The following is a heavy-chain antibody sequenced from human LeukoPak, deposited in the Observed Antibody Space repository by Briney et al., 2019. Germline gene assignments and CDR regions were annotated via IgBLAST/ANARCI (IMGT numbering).Heavy chain of an antibody. V-gene: IGHV4-61*02. CDR3: ARAWHDILTGYSLDY. D-gene: IGHD3-9*01. CDR1: GGSISSGSYY. J-gene: IGHJ4*02. CDR2: IYTSGST. Sequence: SQTLSLTCTVSGGSISSGSYYWSWIRQPAGKGLEWIGRIYTSGSTNYNPSLKSRVTMSVDTSKNQFSLKLSSVTAADTAVYYCARAWHDILTGYSLDYWGQGTLVTVSS.